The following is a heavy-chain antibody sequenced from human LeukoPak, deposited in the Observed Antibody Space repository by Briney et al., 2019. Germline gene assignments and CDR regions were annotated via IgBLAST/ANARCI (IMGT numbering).Heavy chain of an antibody. J-gene: IGHJ4*02. V-gene: IGHV3-23*01. CDR1: GFTFTSYA. Sequence: GGSLRLSCAASGFTFTSYAMSWVRQAPGEGLEWVSSISGSGGSTYYADSVKGRFTISRDNSKNMLYLQMSSLRAEDTALYYCVGGVGYWGQGSLVTVSS. CDR2: ISGSGGST. D-gene: IGHD3-16*01. CDR3: VGGVGY.